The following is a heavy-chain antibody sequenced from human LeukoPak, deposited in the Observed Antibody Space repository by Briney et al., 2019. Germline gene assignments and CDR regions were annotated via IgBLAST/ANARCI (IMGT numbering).Heavy chain of an antibody. CDR3: ARDLGGLGELSAPT. Sequence: SETLSLTCTVSGGSISSGDYYWSWIRQPPGKGLEWIGYIYYSGSTYYNPSLKSRVTISVDTSKSQFSLKLSSVTAADTAVYYCARDLGGLGELSAPTWGQGTLVTVSS. V-gene: IGHV4-30-4*01. D-gene: IGHD3-16*02. J-gene: IGHJ5*02. CDR2: IYYSGST. CDR1: GGSISSGDYY.